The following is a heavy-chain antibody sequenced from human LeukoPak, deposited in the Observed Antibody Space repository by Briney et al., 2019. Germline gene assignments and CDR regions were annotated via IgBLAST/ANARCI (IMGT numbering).Heavy chain of an antibody. J-gene: IGHJ6*02. CDR3: ARAVVPADRYYYYGMDV. V-gene: IGHV1-8*01. Sequence: ASVQVSCKASGYTFTSYDINWVRQATGQGLEWMGWMNPNSGNTGYAQKFQGRVTMTRNTSISTAYMELSSLRSEDTAVYYCARAVVPADRYYYYGMDVWGQGTTVTVSS. D-gene: IGHD2-2*01. CDR1: GYTFTSYD. CDR2: MNPNSGNT.